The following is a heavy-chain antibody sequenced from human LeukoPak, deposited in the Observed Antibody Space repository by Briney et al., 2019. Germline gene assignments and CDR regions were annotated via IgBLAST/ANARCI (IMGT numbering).Heavy chain of an antibody. D-gene: IGHD2-15*01. CDR1: GYTFTSYD. J-gene: IGHJ4*02. Sequence: ASVKVSCKASGYTFTSYDINWVRQATGQGLEWMGWMNPNSGNTGHAQKFQGRVTMTRNTSISTAYMELSSLRSEDTAVYYCARVKRRYCSGGSCYWGWGYWGQGTLVTVSS. CDR2: MNPNSGNT. CDR3: ARVKRRYCSGGSCYWGWGY. V-gene: IGHV1-8*01.